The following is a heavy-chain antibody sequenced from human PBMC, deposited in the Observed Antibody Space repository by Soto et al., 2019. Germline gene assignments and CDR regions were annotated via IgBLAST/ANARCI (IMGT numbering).Heavy chain of an antibody. D-gene: IGHD2-2*01. CDR1: GFTVSSNY. Sequence: EVQLVESGGGLVQPGGSLRLSCAASGFTVSSNYMHWVRQAPGKGLEWVSVIYSGGSTYYAESVKGGFIITRDNSKNTLYLQMNSRRAEDTAVYYCAREVGVAAEPLGQGTLGTVSS. V-gene: IGHV3-66*01. CDR2: IYSGGST. J-gene: IGHJ5*02. CDR3: AREVGVAAEP.